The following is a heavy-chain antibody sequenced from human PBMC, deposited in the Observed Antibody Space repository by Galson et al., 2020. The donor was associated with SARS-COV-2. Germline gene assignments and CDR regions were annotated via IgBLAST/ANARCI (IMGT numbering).Heavy chain of an antibody. CDR2: ISYDGSNK. V-gene: IGHV3-30*18. D-gene: IGHD6-13*01. CDR1: GFTFSSYG. Sequence: QLGESLKISCAASGFTFSSYGMHWVRQAPGKGLEWVAVISYDGSNKYYADSVKGRFTISRDNSKNTLYLQMNSLRAEDTAVYYCAKDRWYWYYGMDVWGQGTTVTGSS. J-gene: IGHJ6*02. CDR3: AKDRWYWYYGMDV.